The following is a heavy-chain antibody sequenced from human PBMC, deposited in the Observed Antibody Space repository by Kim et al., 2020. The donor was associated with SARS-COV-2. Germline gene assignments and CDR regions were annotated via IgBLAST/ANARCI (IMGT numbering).Heavy chain of an antibody. J-gene: IGHJ6*02. Sequence: GGSLRLSCEAFGFTLSSHAMDWVRQVPGKGLEWVSRSFNDGTNTAYADSVKGRFTVSRDNAKNMVYLEMNSLRAEDTALYACTRSNLHALDVWARGPRSPSP. CDR3: TRSNLHALDV. CDR1: GFTLSSHA. CDR2: SFNDGTNT. V-gene: IGHV3-74*01.